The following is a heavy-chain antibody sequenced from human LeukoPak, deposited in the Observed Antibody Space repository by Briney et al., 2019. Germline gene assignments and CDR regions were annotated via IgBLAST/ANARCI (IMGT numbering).Heavy chain of an antibody. CDR3: AKSAAPYYYYGMDV. D-gene: IGHD2-2*01. V-gene: IGHV3-30*02. Sequence: GGSLRLSCAASGFTFSNYGMHWVRQAPGKGLEWVAAIWYDGSNKYYADSVKGRFTISRDNSKNTLYLQMNSLRAEDTAVYYCAKSAAPYYYYGMDVWGQGTMVTVSS. J-gene: IGHJ6*02. CDR1: GFTFSNYG. CDR2: IWYDGSNK.